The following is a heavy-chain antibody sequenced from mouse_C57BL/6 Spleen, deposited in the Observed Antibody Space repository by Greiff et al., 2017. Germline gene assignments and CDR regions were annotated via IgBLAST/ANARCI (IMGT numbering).Heavy chain of an antibody. V-gene: IGHV2-6*01. J-gene: IGHJ3*01. CDR3: ASEDGYDVRFAY. CDR2: IWGVGST. D-gene: IGHD2-2*01. Sequence: VKLVESGPGLVAPSQSLSITCTVSGFSLTSYGVDWVRQSPGKGLEWLGVIWGVGSTNYNSALKSRLSISKDNSKSQVFLKMNSLQTDDTAMYXCASEDGYDVRFAYWGQGTLVTVSA. CDR1: GFSLTSYG.